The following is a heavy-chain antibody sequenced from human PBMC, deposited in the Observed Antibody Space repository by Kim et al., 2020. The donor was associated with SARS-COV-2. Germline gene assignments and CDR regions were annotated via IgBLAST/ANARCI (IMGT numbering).Heavy chain of an antibody. V-gene: IGHV3-48*03. CDR1: GFTFSSYE. CDR3: ARDSVDTAMVRDYYGMDV. J-gene: IGHJ6*02. Sequence: GGSLRLSCAASGFTFSSYEMNWVRQAPGKGLEWVSYISSSGSTIYYADSVKGRFTISRDNAKNSLYLQMNSLRAEDTAVYYCARDSVDTAMVRDYYGMDVWGQGTTVTVSS. D-gene: IGHD5-18*01. CDR2: ISSSGSTI.